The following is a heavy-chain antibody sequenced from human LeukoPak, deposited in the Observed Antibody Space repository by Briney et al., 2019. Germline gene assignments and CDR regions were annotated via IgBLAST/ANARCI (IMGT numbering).Heavy chain of an antibody. V-gene: IGHV4-38-2*01. CDR3: ATYSSSFGFDY. J-gene: IGHJ4*02. CDR2: IYTSGST. D-gene: IGHD6-6*01. CDR1: GYSISSGYY. Sequence: SETLSLTCAVSGYSISSGYYWGWIRQPAGKGLEWIGHIYTSGSTDYNPSLKSRVTISVDTSKNQFSLRLSSVAAADTAVYYCATYSSSFGFDYWGQGTLVTVSS.